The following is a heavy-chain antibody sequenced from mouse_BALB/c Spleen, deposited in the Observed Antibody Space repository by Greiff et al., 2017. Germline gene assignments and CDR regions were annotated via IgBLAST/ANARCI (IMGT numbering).Heavy chain of an antibody. CDR2: INPGSGGT. Sequence: QVHVKQSGAELVRPGTSVKVSCKASGYAFTNYLIEWVKQRPGQGLEWIGVINPGSGGTNYNEKFKGKATLTADKSSSTAYMQLSSLTSDDSAVYFCARGGTARASDYWGQGTTLTVSS. D-gene: IGHD3-2*01. V-gene: IGHV1-54*01. CDR1: GYAFTNYL. CDR3: ARGGTARASDY. J-gene: IGHJ2*01.